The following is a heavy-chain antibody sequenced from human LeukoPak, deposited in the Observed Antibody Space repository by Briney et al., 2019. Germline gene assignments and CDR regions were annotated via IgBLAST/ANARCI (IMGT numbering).Heavy chain of an antibody. J-gene: IGHJ4*02. CDR1: GLTFRNAW. CDR3: ARMSTAHYFDY. Sequence: GGSLRLSCAASGLTFRNAWMSWVRQAPGKGLEWVSVIYSGGSTYYADSVKGRFTVSRDNSKNTLYVQINSLRAEDTAVYYCARMSTAHYFDYWGQGTVVTVSS. V-gene: IGHV3-66*01. D-gene: IGHD6-25*01. CDR2: IYSGGST.